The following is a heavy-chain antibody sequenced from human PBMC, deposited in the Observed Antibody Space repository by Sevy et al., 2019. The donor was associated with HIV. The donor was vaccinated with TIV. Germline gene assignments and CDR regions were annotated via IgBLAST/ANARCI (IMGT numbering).Heavy chain of an antibody. CDR3: ARDFTIFGVVSGIDY. D-gene: IGHD3-3*01. J-gene: IGHJ4*02. CDR2: ISDDSRYI. CDR1: GFTFRSYS. Sequence: GGSLRLSCAASGFTFRSYSMNWVRQAPGKGLEWLSSISDDSRYIYYSDSVKGRFIISRANAKSSLYLLMNSLTVEDTALYYCARDFTIFGVVSGIDYWGKGNLVTVSS. V-gene: IGHV3-21*01.